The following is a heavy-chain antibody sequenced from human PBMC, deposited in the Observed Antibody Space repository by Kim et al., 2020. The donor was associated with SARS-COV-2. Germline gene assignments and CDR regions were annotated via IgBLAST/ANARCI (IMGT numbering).Heavy chain of an antibody. D-gene: IGHD3-9*01. CDR2: ISGSGGST. CDR3: AKSDILTGYTFHAFDL. J-gene: IGHJ3*01. Sequence: GGSLRLSCAASGFTFSSYAMSWVRQAPGKGLEWVSAISGSGGSTYYADSVKGRFTISRDNSKNTLYLQMNSLRAEDTAVYYCAKSDILTGYTFHAFDLWGQGTMVTVSS. CDR1: GFTFSSYA. V-gene: IGHV3-23*01.